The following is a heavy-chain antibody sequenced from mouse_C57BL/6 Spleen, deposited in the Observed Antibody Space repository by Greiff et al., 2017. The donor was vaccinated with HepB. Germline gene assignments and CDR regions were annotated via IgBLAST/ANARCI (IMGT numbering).Heavy chain of an antibody. V-gene: IGHV5-4*01. Sequence: EVQLVESGGGLVKPGGSLKLSCAASGFTFSSYAMSWVRQTPAKRLEWVATISDGGSYTYYPDNVKGRFTISRDNAKNNLYLQMSHLKSEDTAMYYCARDRDYAMDYWGQGTSVTVSS. CDR2: ISDGGSYT. J-gene: IGHJ4*01. CDR3: ARDRDYAMDY. CDR1: GFTFSSYA.